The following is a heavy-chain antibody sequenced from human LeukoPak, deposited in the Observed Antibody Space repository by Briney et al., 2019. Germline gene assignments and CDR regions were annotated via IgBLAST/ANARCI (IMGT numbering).Heavy chain of an antibody. CDR3: ARGKLEPPPHYYFDY. D-gene: IGHD1-1*01. CDR1: GGSISSYY. CDR2: IYYSGST. Sequence: PSETLSLTCTVSGGSISSYYWSWIRQPPGKGLEWIGYIYYSGSTNYNPSLKSRVTISVDTSKNQFSLKLSSVTAADTAVYYCARGKLEPPPHYYFDYWGQGTLVTVSS. V-gene: IGHV4-59*01. J-gene: IGHJ4*02.